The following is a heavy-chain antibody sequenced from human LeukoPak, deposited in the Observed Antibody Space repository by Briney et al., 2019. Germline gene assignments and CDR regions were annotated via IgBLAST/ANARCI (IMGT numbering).Heavy chain of an antibody. D-gene: IGHD3-10*01. CDR2: IYYSGST. V-gene: IGHV4-59*01. Sequence: SEILSLTCTVSGGSISSYYWSWSRHPPGKGREWSGYIYYSGSTNYNPSLTSRVTISVDTSTNQFSLQLSSVPAADTAVYYCARVPVDYYGSGYYFDYWGQGTLVTVSS. J-gene: IGHJ4*02. CDR3: ARVPVDYYGSGYYFDY. CDR1: GGSISSYY.